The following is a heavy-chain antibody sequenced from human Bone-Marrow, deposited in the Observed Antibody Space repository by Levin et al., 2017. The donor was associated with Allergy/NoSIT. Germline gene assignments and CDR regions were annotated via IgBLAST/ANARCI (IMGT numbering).Heavy chain of an antibody. CDR1: GFTFSSYS. V-gene: IGHV3-48*01. CDR2: ISSSGSTI. D-gene: IGHD3-22*01. Sequence: GGSLRLSCAASGFTFSSYSMNWVRQAPGKGLEWVSYISSSGSTIYYADSVKGRFTISRDNAKNSLDLQMNSLRAEDTAVYYCARDPPFYYDSSGSDYWGQGTRVTVSS. J-gene: IGHJ4*02. CDR3: ARDPPFYYDSSGSDY.